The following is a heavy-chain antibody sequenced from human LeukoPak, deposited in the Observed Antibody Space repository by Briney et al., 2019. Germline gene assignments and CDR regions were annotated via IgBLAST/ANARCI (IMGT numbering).Heavy chain of an antibody. CDR2: FDPEDGET. CDR1: GYTLTELS. CDR3: ARDLRYSSSWYGNFDP. V-gene: IGHV1-24*01. Sequence: ASVKVSCKVSGYTLTELSMHWVRQAPGKGLEWMGGFDPEDGETIYAQKFQGRVTMTEDTSTDTAYMELSRLRSDDTAVYYCARDLRYSSSWYGNFDPWGQGTLVTVSS. D-gene: IGHD6-13*01. J-gene: IGHJ5*02.